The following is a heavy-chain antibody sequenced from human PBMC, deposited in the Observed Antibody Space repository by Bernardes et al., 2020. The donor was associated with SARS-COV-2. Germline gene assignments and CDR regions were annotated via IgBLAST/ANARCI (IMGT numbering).Heavy chain of an antibody. J-gene: IGHJ4*02. Sequence: ASVKVSCKASGYSFTTYGITWVRQAPGQGLEWLGWISTYNGTTELAEKVQGRFTMTTDTSTTTAYMELRSLRSNDTAVYYCARSWDDEGLDYWGQGTLVNV. CDR1: GYSFTTYG. V-gene: IGHV1-18*01. CDR3: ARSWDDEGLDY. CDR2: ISTYNGTT. D-gene: IGHD1-26*01.